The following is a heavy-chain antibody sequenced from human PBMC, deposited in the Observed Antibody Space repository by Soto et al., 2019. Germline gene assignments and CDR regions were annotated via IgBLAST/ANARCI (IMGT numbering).Heavy chain of an antibody. Sequence: EVQLLESGGGLVQPGGSLRLSCAASGFSFSSYAMSWVRQAPGKGLEWVSTISGSGGSTYYAGSVKGRFTISRDNSKNMVYVQMNSLRAEDTAVYYCAKDPSGYADGYYYYYYMDVWGKGTTVTVSS. CDR1: GFSFSSYA. CDR2: ISGSGGST. J-gene: IGHJ6*03. V-gene: IGHV3-23*01. D-gene: IGHD6-25*01. CDR3: AKDPSGYADGYYYYYYMDV.